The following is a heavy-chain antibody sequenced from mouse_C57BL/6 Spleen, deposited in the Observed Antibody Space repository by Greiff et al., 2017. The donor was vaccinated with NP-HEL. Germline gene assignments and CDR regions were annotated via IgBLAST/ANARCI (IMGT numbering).Heavy chain of an antibody. Sequence: QVQLQQSGAELVKPGASVKLSCKASGYTFTSYWMHWVKQRPGQGLEWIGMIHPNSGSTNYNEKFKSKATLTVDKSSSTAYMQLSSLTSEDSAVYYCAREGYYVLDYWGQGTTLTVSS. V-gene: IGHV1-64*01. D-gene: IGHD2-3*01. CDR2: IHPNSGST. J-gene: IGHJ2*01. CDR1: GYTFTSYW. CDR3: AREGYYVLDY.